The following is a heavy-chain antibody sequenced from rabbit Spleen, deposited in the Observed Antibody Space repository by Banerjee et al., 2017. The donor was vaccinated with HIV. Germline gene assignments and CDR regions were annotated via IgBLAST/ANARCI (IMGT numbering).Heavy chain of an antibody. Sequence: QEQLVESGGDLVRPEGSLTLTCTASGFSFSSSYYMCWVRQAPGKGLEWIACIHGGSSGTTYYATWAKGRLTISKTSSTTVTLQVTSLTAADTATYFCARDRAPSGGIINFELWGPGTLVTVS. J-gene: IGHJ4*01. V-gene: IGHV1S45*01. D-gene: IGHD1-1*01. CDR1: GFSFSSSYY. CDR3: ARDRAPSGGIINFEL. CDR2: IHGGSSGTT.